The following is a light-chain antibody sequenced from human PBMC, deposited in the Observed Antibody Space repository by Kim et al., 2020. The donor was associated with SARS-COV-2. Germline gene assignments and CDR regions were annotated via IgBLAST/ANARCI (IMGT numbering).Light chain of an antibody. CDR3: QQYDVYPIT. V-gene: IGKV1-16*01. CDR2: GAS. CDR1: QDITNY. Sequence: DIQMTQSPSSLSASVGDRVTITCRASQDITNYLAWVQQRPGKAPKSLIYGASTLESGVPSRFSGSGSGTGFTLTITSVQPEDFATYFCQQYDVYPITFGQGTRLEIK. J-gene: IGKJ5*01.